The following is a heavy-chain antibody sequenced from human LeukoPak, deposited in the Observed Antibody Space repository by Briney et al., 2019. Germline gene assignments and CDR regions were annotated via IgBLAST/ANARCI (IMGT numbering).Heavy chain of an antibody. CDR2: MNPNSGNT. Sequence: ASVKVSCKASGYTFTSYDINWVRQATGQGLEWMGFMNPNSGNTVYAQEFQGRVTVTRNTSITTAYMELNSLRSDDTAVYYCARGHDYGGPDYWGQGTLVTVSS. V-gene: IGHV1-8*01. CDR3: ARGHDYGGPDY. CDR1: GYTFTSYD. J-gene: IGHJ4*02. D-gene: IGHD4/OR15-4a*01.